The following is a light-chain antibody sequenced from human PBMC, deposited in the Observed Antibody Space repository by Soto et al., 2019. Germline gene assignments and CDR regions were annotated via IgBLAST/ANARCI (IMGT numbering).Light chain of an antibody. Sequence: QAVPAQPPPPSGAPRKAVTISRTWNSNEFGGYNYVSWYQQHPGKAPKLMIYEVSNRPSGVSNRFSGSKSGNTASLTISGLQAEDEADYYCNSYTSSSTRYVFGTGTKATVL. V-gene: IGLV2-14*01. J-gene: IGLJ1*01. CDR1: SNEFGGYNY. CDR2: EVS. CDR3: NSYTSSSTRYV.